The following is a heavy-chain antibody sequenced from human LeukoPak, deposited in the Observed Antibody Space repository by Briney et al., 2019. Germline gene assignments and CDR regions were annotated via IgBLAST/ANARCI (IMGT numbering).Heavy chain of an antibody. CDR3: ARGFGSYYYYYYGMDV. J-gene: IGHJ6*02. V-gene: IGHV4-59*01. CDR1: GGSISSYY. Sequence: RSSKTLSLTCTVSGGSISSYYWSWIRQPPGKGLEWIGYIYYSGSTNYNPSLKSRVTISVDTSKNQFSLKLSSVTAADTAVYYCARGFGSYYYYYYGMDVWGQGTTVTVSS. D-gene: IGHD3-10*01. CDR2: IYYSGST.